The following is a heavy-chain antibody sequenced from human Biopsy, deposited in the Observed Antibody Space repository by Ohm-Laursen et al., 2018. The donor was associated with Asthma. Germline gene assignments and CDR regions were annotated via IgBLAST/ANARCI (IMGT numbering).Heavy chain of an antibody. CDR2: VSSDGHNK. Sequence: SLRLSCAASGFVFSQCGMHWVRQGPGKGLEWVALVSSDGHNKYYEDSVKGRLTISRDNSRNRLYLQINRLTVEDSAVYFCARQSGQDYGGTGAFDRWGQGIMVAVS. D-gene: IGHD4-23*01. CDR1: GFVFSQCG. J-gene: IGHJ3*02. V-gene: IGHV3-30*03. CDR3: ARQSGQDYGGTGAFDR.